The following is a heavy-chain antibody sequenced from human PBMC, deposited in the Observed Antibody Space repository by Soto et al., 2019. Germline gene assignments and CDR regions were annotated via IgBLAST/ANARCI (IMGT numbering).Heavy chain of an antibody. J-gene: IGHJ4*02. CDR3: ARTYSSSPWYFDY. CDR1: GGSISSYY. D-gene: IGHD6-13*01. Sequence: SETLSLTCTVSGGSISSYYWSWIRQPPGKGLEWIGYIYYSGSTNYNPSLKSRVTISVDTSKNQFSLKLSSVTAADTAVYYCARTYSSSPWYFDYWGQGTLVTVSS. CDR2: IYYSGST. V-gene: IGHV4-59*01.